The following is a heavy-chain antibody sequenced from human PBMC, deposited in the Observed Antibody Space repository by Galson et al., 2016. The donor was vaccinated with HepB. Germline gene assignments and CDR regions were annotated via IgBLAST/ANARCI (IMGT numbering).Heavy chain of an antibody. D-gene: IGHD2-8*02. V-gene: IGHV3-13*01. CDR2: IGTAGDT. CDR1: GFPFSSYD. Sequence: SLRLSCAASGFPFSSYDMHWFRQSTGKGLEWVSGIGTAGDTFYAGSVKGRFNISRENAENSLYLQMNSLRVGDTAVYYCARGGLGYCTGGGCTPFDPWGQGTLVTVSS. J-gene: IGHJ5*02. CDR3: ARGGLGYCTGGGCTPFDP.